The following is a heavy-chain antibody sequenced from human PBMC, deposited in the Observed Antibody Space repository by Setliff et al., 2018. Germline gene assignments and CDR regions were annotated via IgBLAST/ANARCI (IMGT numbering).Heavy chain of an antibody. D-gene: IGHD4-4*01. CDR3: ARGRPTANPYYYYYMDV. J-gene: IGHJ6*03. Sequence: ASVKVSCKASGYTFANYGLHWVRQAPGQRLEWMGWINAGNGDTKFSQKFQERVTIIKDESASTAYMDLSSLRSDDMAVYYCARGRPTANPYYYYYMDVWGKGTTVTVSS. V-gene: IGHV1-3*01. CDR2: INAGNGDT. CDR1: GYTFANYG.